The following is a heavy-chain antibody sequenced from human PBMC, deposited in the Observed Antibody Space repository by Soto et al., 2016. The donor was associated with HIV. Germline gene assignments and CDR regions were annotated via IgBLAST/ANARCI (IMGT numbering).Heavy chain of an antibody. CDR2: ISRNGDYI. J-gene: IGHJ4*02. Sequence: EVQLVESGGGLVKPGGSLRLSCEDSGFAFNSYSLHWVRQAPGKGLEWVASISRNGDYIKYADSVKGRFTISRDNAERSLFLQMNSLRVDDTAVYYCAGRVGGWRVTMIPFDFWGQGVLVSVSS. CDR1: GFAFNSYS. CDR3: AGRVGGWRVTMIPFDF. V-gene: IGHV3-21*02. D-gene: IGHD3-22*01.